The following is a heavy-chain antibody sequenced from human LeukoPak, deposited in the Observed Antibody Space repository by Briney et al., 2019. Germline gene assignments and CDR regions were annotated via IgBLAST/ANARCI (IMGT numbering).Heavy chain of an antibody. CDR2: ISYDGSNK. CDR1: GFTFSSYA. V-gene: IGHV3-30-3*01. CDR3: ARDTPAGTF. J-gene: IGHJ4*02. D-gene: IGHD6-19*01. Sequence: GGSLRLSCAASGFTFSSYAMHWVRQAPGKGLEWVAVISYDGSNKYYADSVKGRFTISRDNSKNTLYLQMNSLRAEDTAVYYCARDTPAGTFWGQGTLVTVSS.